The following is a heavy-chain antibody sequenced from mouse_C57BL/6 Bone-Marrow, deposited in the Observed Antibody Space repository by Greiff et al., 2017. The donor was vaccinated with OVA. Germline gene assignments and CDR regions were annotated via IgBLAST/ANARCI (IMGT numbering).Heavy chain of an antibody. CDR2: IWSGGST. CDR1: GFSLTSYG. J-gene: IGHJ2*01. CDR3: ARNLGRSYFDY. V-gene: IGHV2-2*01. Sequence: QVQLQQSGPGLVQPSQSLSVTCTVSGFSLTSYGVHWVRQSPGKGLEWLGVIWSGGSTDYNAAFISRLSISKDNSKSQVFFKMNSLQADDTAIYYCARNLGRSYFDYWGQGTTLTVSS. D-gene: IGHD4-1*01.